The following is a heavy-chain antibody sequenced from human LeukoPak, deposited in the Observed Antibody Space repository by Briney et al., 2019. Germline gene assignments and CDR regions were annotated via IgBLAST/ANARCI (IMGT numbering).Heavy chain of an antibody. CDR1: GGSISSYY. D-gene: IGHD3-10*01. Sequence: SETLSLTCTVSGGSISSYYWSWIRQPPGKGLEWIGYIYYSGSTNYNPSLKSLVTILVDTSKNQFSLKLSSVTAADTAVYYCARLRGGGSGPYNWFDPWGQGTLVTVSS. CDR3: ARLRGGGSGPYNWFDP. CDR2: IYYSGST. V-gene: IGHV4-59*08. J-gene: IGHJ5*02.